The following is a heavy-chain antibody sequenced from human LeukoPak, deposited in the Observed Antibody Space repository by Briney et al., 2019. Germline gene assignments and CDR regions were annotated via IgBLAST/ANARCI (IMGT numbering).Heavy chain of an antibody. J-gene: IGHJ4*02. CDR1: GLTVSSNC. V-gene: IGHV3-53*01. CDR3: ARRAGDYSHPYDY. D-gene: IGHD3-22*01. Sequence: GGSLRLSCAASGLTVSSNCMSWVRQAPGKGLEWVSFIYSGGNTYYSDSVKGRFTISRDNSKNTVHLKMNSLRAEDTAMYYCARRAGDYSHPYDYWGQGTLVTVSS. CDR2: IYSGGNT.